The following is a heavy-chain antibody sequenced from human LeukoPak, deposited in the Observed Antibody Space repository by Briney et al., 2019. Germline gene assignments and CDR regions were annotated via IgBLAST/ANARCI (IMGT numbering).Heavy chain of an antibody. CDR3: AKDRNCSSTSCYWTEYFQH. CDR1: GFTFSIYA. D-gene: IGHD2-2*01. J-gene: IGHJ1*01. Sequence: GGSLRLSCAASGFTFSIYAMSWVRQAPGKGLEWVSAISGSGGTAYYADSVKGRFTISRDNSKNTLYLQMNSLRAEDTAVYYCAKDRNCSSTSCYWTEYFQHWGQGTLVTVSS. V-gene: IGHV3-23*01. CDR2: ISGSGGTA.